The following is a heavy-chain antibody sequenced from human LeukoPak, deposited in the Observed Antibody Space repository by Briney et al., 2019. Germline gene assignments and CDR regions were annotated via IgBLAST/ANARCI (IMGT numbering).Heavy chain of an antibody. Sequence: ASVKVSCKGSGYTFTSYAMHWVRQAPGQRLEWMGWINAGNGNTKYSQKFQGRVTITRDTSASTAYMELSSLRSEDTAVYYCATPARYCSSTSCHTLSPHFDYWGQGTLVTVSS. J-gene: IGHJ4*02. CDR1: GYTFTSYA. CDR2: INAGNGNT. V-gene: IGHV1-3*01. D-gene: IGHD2-2*02. CDR3: ATPARYCSSTSCHTLSPHFDY.